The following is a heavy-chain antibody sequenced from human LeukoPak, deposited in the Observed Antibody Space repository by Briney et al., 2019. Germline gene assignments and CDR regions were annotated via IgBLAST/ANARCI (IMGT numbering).Heavy chain of an antibody. CDR3: ASLVTPADY. V-gene: IGHV4-39*01. Sequence: SETLSLTCTVSGDSISSSSYYWGWMRQPRGKGLEWIGSIYYSGSTYYNPSLKSRVTISVDTSKNQFSLKLSSVTAADTAVYYCASLVTPADYWGQGTLVIVSS. D-gene: IGHD2-21*02. CDR2: IYYSGST. CDR1: GDSISSSSYY. J-gene: IGHJ4*02.